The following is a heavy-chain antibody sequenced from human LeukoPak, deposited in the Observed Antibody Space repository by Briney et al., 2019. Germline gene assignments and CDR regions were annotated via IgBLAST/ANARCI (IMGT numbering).Heavy chain of an antibody. V-gene: IGHV4-31*03. D-gene: IGHD5-18*01. J-gene: IGHJ4*02. CDR3: AREKLADSYGLDY. CDR2: IYYSGST. Sequence: SETLSLTCTVSGGSISSGGYYWSWIRQHPGTGLEWIGYIYYSGSTYYNPSLKSRVTISVDTSKNQFSLKLSSVTAADTAVYYCAREKLADSYGLDYWGQGTLVTVSS. CDR1: GGSISSGGYY.